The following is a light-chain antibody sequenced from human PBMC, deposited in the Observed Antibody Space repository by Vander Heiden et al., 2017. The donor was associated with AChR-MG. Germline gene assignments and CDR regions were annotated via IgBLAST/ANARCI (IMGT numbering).Light chain of an antibody. CDR2: GAS. V-gene: IGKV4-1*01. CDR3: QQYYTTPIT. CDR1: QSVLYSANNKNY. J-gene: IGKJ3*01. Sequence: DIVMTQSPDSLAVSLGERATTNCKSSQSVLYSANNKNYFAWYQQKPGQPPKLLIYGASTRESGVPDRFSGSGSGTDFTLTISSLQAEDVAVYYCQQYYTTPITFGPGTKVGIK.